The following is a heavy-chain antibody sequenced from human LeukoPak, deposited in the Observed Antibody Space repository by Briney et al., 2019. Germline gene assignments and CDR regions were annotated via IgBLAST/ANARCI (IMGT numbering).Heavy chain of an antibody. CDR3: AKDGLLWFGDAWDY. V-gene: IGHV3-23*01. CDR2: ISGSGGST. D-gene: IGHD3-10*01. CDR1: GFTFSSYA. J-gene: IGHJ4*02. Sequence: GGSLRLSCAASGFTFSSYAVSWVRQAPGKGLEWVSAISGSGGSTYYADSVKGRFTISRDNSKNTLYLQMNSLRAEDTAVYYCAKDGLLWFGDAWDYWGQGTLVTVSS.